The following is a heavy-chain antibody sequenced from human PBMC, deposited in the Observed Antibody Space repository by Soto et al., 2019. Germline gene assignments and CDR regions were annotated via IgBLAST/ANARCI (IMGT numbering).Heavy chain of an antibody. CDR2: IYYSGST. CDR1: GGSISSYY. CDR3: ARRWLSRAGSYYMDV. Sequence: SETLSLTCTVSGGSISSYYWSWIRQPPGKGLEWIGYIYYSGSTNYNPSLKSRVTISVDTSKNQFSLKLSSVTAADTAVYYCARRWLSRAGSYYMDVWGKGTTVTVSS. D-gene: IGHD3-22*01. J-gene: IGHJ6*03. V-gene: IGHV4-59*08.